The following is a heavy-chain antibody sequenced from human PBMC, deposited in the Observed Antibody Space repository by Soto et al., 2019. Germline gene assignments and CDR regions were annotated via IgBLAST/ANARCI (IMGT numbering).Heavy chain of an antibody. CDR2: ITDTGGDA. Sequence: PGGSLRLSCVASGLTFGSRAMSWVRQAPGEGLQWVSTITDTGGDAKYADSVRGRFVISRDNSKKTLYLQMTSLTAEDSAMYFCARGSTGSYPGSRIFDFWGRGTLVTVSS. J-gene: IGHJ4*02. V-gene: IGHV3-23*01. CDR1: GLTFGSRA. D-gene: IGHD3-10*01. CDR3: ARGSTGSYPGSRIFDF.